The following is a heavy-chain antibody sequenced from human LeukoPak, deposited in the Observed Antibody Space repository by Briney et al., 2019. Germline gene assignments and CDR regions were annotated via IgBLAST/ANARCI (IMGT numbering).Heavy chain of an antibody. CDR2: ITRDGGGT. Sequence: GGSLRLSCAAYGFTFDGYAMHWVRQAPENGLEWVSFITRDGGGTYYAGSVKGRFTISRDNSKNSLYLQMNSLRTEDTALYYCAKGGVTASVKNWFDSWGQGTLVTVSS. V-gene: IGHV3-43*02. J-gene: IGHJ5*01. CDR3: AKGGVTASVKNWFDS. D-gene: IGHD6-13*01. CDR1: GFTFDGYA.